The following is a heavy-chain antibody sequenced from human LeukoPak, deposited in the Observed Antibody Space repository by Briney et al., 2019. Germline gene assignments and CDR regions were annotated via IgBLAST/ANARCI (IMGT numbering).Heavy chain of an antibody. Sequence: MASETLSLTCTVSGGSISSGSYYWSWIRQRAGKGLEWIGRIYTSGSTNYNPSLKSPVTITVDTSKNQFSLKLSSVTAAETAVYYCARAEWLYSSSFDYWGQGTLVTVSS. V-gene: IGHV4-61*02. CDR3: ARAEWLYSSSFDY. J-gene: IGHJ4*02. D-gene: IGHD6-6*01. CDR2: IYTSGST. CDR1: GGSISSGSYY.